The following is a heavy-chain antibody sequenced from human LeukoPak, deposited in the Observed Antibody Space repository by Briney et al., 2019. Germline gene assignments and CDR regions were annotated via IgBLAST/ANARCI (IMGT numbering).Heavy chain of an antibody. CDR2: TYYDGST. Sequence: SETLSLTCTVSGGSISSSSYYWGWIRQPPGKGLEWIGSTYYDGSTYYNPSLKSRVTISRDTSKDQFSLRLSSVTAADTAVYYCARDEVPGLLWFGELLHSPPAEYFQHWGQGTLVTVSS. CDR3: ARDEVPGLLWFGELLHSPPAEYFQH. D-gene: IGHD3-10*01. J-gene: IGHJ1*01. CDR1: GGSISSSSYY. V-gene: IGHV4-39*07.